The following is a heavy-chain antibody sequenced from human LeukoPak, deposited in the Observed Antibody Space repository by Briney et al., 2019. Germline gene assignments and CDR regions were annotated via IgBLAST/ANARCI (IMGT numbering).Heavy chain of an antibody. Sequence: GGSLRLSCAASGFTLSGYWMSWVRQAPGRGLEWVSYISSSGSTIYYADSVKGRFTVSRDNAKNSLYLQMNSLRAEDTAVYYCARDRNTVDYFDYWGQGTLVTVSS. CDR3: ARDRNTVDYFDY. CDR1: GFTLSGYW. J-gene: IGHJ4*02. D-gene: IGHD4-23*01. V-gene: IGHV3-11*01. CDR2: ISSSGSTI.